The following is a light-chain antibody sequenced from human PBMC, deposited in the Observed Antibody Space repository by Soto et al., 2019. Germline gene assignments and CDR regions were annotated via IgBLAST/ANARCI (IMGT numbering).Light chain of an antibody. CDR3: QQYGSSPLT. CDR2: GAS. V-gene: IGKV3-20*01. CDR1: QSVSNNY. Sequence: IVLTQSPGTLSLSPGEGDTLSCRASQSVSNNYLAWYQQNPGQAPRLLIYGASSRATGIPDRFSGSGSGTDFTLTINRLEPEDFAVYFCQQYGSSPLTFGGGTKVDIK. J-gene: IGKJ4*01.